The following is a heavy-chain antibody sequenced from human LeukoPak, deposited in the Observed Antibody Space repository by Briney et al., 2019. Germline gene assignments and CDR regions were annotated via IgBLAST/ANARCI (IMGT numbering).Heavy chain of an antibody. CDR1: GFTFSTYA. D-gene: IGHD1-26*01. CDR3: AKPVRGSNRPYYFDY. Sequence: GGSLRLSCEASGFTFSTYAMSWVRQAPGEGLEWVSGISGSGTITYYADSVKGRFTISRDNSKNTLYLQMNSLRAEDTAVYYCAKPVRGSNRPYYFDYWGQGTLVTVSS. V-gene: IGHV3-23*01. CDR2: ISGSGTIT. J-gene: IGHJ4*02.